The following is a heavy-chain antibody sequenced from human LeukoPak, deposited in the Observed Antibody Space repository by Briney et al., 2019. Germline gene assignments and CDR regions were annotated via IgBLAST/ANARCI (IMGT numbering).Heavy chain of an antibody. Sequence: SETLSLTCTVSGGSISSYYWSWIRQPPGKGLEWIGYIYYSGSTNYNPSLKSRVTISVDTSKNQSSLKLSSVTAADTAVYYCARGRDYYDSSGYLSDAFDIWGQGTMVTVSS. D-gene: IGHD3-22*01. J-gene: IGHJ3*02. CDR3: ARGRDYYDSSGYLSDAFDI. CDR1: GGSISSYY. V-gene: IGHV4-59*01. CDR2: IYYSGST.